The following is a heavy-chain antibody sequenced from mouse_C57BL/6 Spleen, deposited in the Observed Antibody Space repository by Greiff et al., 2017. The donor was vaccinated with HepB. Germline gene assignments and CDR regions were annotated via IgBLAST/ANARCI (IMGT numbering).Heavy chain of an antibody. CDR2: IRNKANGYTT. V-gene: IGHV7-3*01. Sequence: EVQVVESGGGLVQPGGSLSLSCAASGFTFTDYYMSWVRQPPGKALEWLGFIRNKANGYTTEYSASVKGRFTISRDNSQSILYLQMNALRAEDSATDYCARFCHYDYDGPYYAMDYWGQGTSVTVSS. J-gene: IGHJ4*01. CDR3: ARFCHYDYDGPYYAMDY. CDR1: GFTFTDYY. D-gene: IGHD2-4*01.